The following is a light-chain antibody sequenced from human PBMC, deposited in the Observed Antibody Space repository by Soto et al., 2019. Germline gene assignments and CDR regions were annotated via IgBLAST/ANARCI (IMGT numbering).Light chain of an antibody. CDR2: DVT. CDR3: SSYAGSNIYV. CDR1: SSDVGGYNF. Sequence: QSALTQPPSASGSPGQSLTISCTGTSSDVGGYNFVSWYQQQPGKAPKLMIYDVTRRPSGVPDRFSGSKSGNTASLTVSGLQAEDEADDYCSSYAGSNIYVFGTGTKLTVL. J-gene: IGLJ1*01. V-gene: IGLV2-8*01.